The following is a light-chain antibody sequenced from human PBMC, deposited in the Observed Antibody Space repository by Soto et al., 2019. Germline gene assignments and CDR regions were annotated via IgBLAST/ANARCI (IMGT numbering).Light chain of an antibody. Sequence: DIQMTQSPSTLSASVGDRVTITCRASQTIGSWLAWYQQKPGKAPKVLIYDASSLESGVPSRFSGSGTGTEFTLILSSLQPDDFTTYYCQQYKSYSWTFGQGTKVEIK. CDR3: QQYKSYSWT. V-gene: IGKV1-5*01. CDR2: DAS. J-gene: IGKJ1*01. CDR1: QTIGSW.